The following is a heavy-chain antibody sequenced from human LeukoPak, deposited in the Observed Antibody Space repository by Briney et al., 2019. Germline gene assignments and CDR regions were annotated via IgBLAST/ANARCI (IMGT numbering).Heavy chain of an antibody. Sequence: ASVKVSCKASGYTFTSYGISWVRQAPGQGLEWMGWISAYNGNTNYAQKLQGRVTMTTDTSTSTAYMELRSLRSDVTAVYYCARAAAPLDWFDPWGQGTLVTVSS. CDR2: ISAYNGNT. CDR1: GYTFTSYG. V-gene: IGHV1-18*01. CDR3: ARAAAPLDWFDP. J-gene: IGHJ5*02. D-gene: IGHD2-2*01.